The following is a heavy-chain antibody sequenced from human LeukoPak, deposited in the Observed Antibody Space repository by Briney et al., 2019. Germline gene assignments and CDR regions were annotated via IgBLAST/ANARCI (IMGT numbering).Heavy chain of an antibody. D-gene: IGHD2-8*02. CDR2: IRGTDGYT. CDR1: GFTFNIYA. CDR3: AKGRSDQNLVLDY. J-gene: IGHJ4*02. Sequence: GGSLRLSCAASGFTFNIYAMSWIRQAPGKGLEWFSTIRGTDGYTYYADSVKGRFTVSRDNSKNTLYLQMNSLRAEDTALYYCAKGRSDQNLVLDYWGQGTLVTVSS. V-gene: IGHV3-23*01.